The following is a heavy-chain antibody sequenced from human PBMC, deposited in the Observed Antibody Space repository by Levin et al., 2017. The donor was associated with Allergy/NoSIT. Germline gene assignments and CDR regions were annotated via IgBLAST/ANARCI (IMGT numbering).Heavy chain of an antibody. Sequence: ASVKVSCAASGFTFSSYWMSWVRQAPGKGLEWVANIKQDGSEKYYVDSVKGRFTISRDNAKNSLYLQMNSLRAEDTAVYYCARDRVPHYYYDSSGYFPGYWGQGTLVTVSS. D-gene: IGHD3-22*01. CDR1: GFTFSSYW. CDR2: IKQDGSEK. CDR3: ARDRVPHYYYDSSGYFPGY. V-gene: IGHV3-7*01. J-gene: IGHJ4*02.